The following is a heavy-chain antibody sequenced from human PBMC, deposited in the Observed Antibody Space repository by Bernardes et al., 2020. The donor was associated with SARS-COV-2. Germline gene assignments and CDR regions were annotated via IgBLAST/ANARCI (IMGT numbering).Heavy chain of an antibody. Sequence: SETLSLTCTVSGGSISSSSYYWGWIRQPPGKGLEWIGSIYYSGSTYYNPSLKSRVTISVDTSKNQFSLKLSSVTAADTAVYYCARQDEWAPTSDGAYGMDVWGQGTTVTVSS. J-gene: IGHJ6*02. CDR2: IYYSGST. CDR1: GGSISSSSYY. V-gene: IGHV4-39*01. D-gene: IGHD1-26*01. CDR3: ARQDEWAPTSDGAYGMDV.